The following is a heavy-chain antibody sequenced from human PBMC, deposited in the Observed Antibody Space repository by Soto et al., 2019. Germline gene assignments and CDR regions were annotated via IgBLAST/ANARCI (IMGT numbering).Heavy chain of an antibody. J-gene: IGHJ4*02. D-gene: IGHD3-3*01. CDR1: GGSISSGGYY. Sequence: QVQLQESGPGLVKPSQTLSLTCTVSGGSISSGGYYWSWIRQHPGKGLEWIGYIYYSGSTYYNPSLKSRVTISVDTSKNQFSLKLSSVTAADTAVYYCARDAGVTIFGVVGARGYFDYWGQGTLVTVSS. CDR3: ARDAGVTIFGVVGARGYFDY. CDR2: IYYSGST. V-gene: IGHV4-31*03.